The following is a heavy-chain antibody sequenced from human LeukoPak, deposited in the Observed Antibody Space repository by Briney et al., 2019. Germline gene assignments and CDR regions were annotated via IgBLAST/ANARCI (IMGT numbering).Heavy chain of an antibody. Sequence: GGSLRLSCAASGFTFSSYGMHWVRQAPGKGLEWVAVISYDGSNKYYADSVKGRFTISRDNSKNTLYLQMNSLRAEDTAVYYCAKAGYSSSWFYYFDYWGQGTLVTVSS. CDR1: GFTFSSYG. D-gene: IGHD6-13*01. V-gene: IGHV3-30*18. J-gene: IGHJ4*02. CDR2: ISYDGSNK. CDR3: AKAGYSSSWFYYFDY.